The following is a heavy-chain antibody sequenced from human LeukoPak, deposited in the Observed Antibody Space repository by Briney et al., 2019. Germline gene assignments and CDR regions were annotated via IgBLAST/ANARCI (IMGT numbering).Heavy chain of an antibody. CDR3: ARDGRVRGQQLVQNWFDP. CDR2: INHSGST. D-gene: IGHD6-13*01. V-gene: IGHV4-34*01. J-gene: IGHJ5*02. CDR1: GGSFSGYY. Sequence: KASETLSLTCAVYGGSFSGYYWSWIRQPPGKGLEWIGEINHSGSTNYNPSLKSRVTISVDTSKNQFSLQLNSVTPEDTAVYYCARDGRVRGQQLVQNWFDPWGQGTLVTVSS.